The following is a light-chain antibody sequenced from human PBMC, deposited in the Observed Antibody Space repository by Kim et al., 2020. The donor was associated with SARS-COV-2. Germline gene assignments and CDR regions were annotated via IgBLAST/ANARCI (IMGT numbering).Light chain of an antibody. CDR2: GAS. V-gene: IGKV3-15*01. CDR1: QSVSSN. CDR3: EKYKNSPGT. J-gene: IGKJ1*01. Sequence: EIVMTQSPATLSVSPGERATLSCRASQSVSSNLAWYQQKPGQAPRLLIYGASTRATGIPARFSGSGSGTEFTLTISSLQSEDFAVYYCEKYKNSPGTFGPGTKVDIK.